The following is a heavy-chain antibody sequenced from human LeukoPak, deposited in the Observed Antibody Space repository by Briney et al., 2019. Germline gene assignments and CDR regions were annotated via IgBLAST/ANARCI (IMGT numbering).Heavy chain of an antibody. J-gene: IGHJ6*02. CDR1: GLTVSSNY. D-gene: IGHD4-17*01. CDR2: IYSGGST. CDR3: ARREDSYGDYFSSQYYYGMDV. Sequence: GGSLRLSCAASGLTVSSNYMSWVRQAPGKGLEWVSVIYSGGSTYYADSVKGRFTISRDNAKNSLYLQMNSLRAEDTAVYYCARREDSYGDYFSSQYYYGMDVWGQGTTVTVS. V-gene: IGHV3-53*01.